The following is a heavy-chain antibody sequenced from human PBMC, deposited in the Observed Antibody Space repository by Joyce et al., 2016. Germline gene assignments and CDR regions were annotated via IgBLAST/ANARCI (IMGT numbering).Heavy chain of an antibody. CDR2: IKGDGSNQ. Sequence: EVQLVESGGGLVQPGGSLSLSCAASGFTFSTNWMYWGRQAPGKGLLWVALIKGDGSNQNYADSVKGRFTISKDYAKNTLYLQMSSLRTDDTAFYYCVAADKAWGQGTLVTVSS. CDR3: VAADKA. CDR1: GFTFSTNW. V-gene: IGHV3-74*01. J-gene: IGHJ5*02. D-gene: IGHD6-13*01.